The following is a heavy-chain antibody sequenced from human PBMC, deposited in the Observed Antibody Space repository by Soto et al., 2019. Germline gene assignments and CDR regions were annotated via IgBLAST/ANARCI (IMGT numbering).Heavy chain of an antibody. CDR3: ASSAPAITMTFDP. CDR1: GGSISSGDYY. J-gene: IGHJ5*02. CDR2: IYYSGST. D-gene: IGHD3-22*01. V-gene: IGHV4-30-4*01. Sequence: TSETLSLTCTVSGGSISSGDYYWSWIRQPPGKGLEWIGYIYYSGSTYYNPSLKSRVTISVDTSKNQFSLKLSSVTAADTAVYYCASSAPAITMTFDPWGQGTLVTVSS.